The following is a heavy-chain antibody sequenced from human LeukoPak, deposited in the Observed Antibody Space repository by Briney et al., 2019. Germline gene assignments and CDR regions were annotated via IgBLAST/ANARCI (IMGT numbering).Heavy chain of an antibody. J-gene: IGHJ6*03. CDR1: GFTFNTNS. D-gene: IGHD2-2*02. CDR2: IYSGGST. Sequence: PGGSLRLSCAASGFTFNTNSMYWVRQAPGKGLEWVSVIYSGGSTYYADSVKGRFTISRDNSKNTLYLQMNSLRAEDTAVYYCARVRRGYCSSTSCYTHYYYYYMDVWGKGTTVTVSS. CDR3: ARVRRGYCSSTSCYTHYYYYYMDV. V-gene: IGHV3-53*01.